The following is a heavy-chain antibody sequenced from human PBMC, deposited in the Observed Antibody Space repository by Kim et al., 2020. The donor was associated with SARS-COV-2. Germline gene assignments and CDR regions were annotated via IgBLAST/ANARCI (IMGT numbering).Heavy chain of an antibody. J-gene: IGHJ4*02. Sequence: GGSLRLSCAASGFTFSTYWMSWVRQAPGKGLEWVANINQDKSEKYYVDSVKGRFTISRDNARNSLYLQMNSLRAEDTAIYYCARVLSYGSSLFDYWGQGTLVTVSS. CDR2: INQDKSEK. D-gene: IGHD3-10*01. V-gene: IGHV3-7*03. CDR1: GFTFSTYW. CDR3: ARVLSYGSSLFDY.